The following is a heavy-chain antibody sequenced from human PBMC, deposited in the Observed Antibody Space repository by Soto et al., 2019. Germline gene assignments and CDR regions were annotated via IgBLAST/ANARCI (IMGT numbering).Heavy chain of an antibody. CDR1: GYTFTGYY. D-gene: IGHD3-22*01. Sequence: ASVKVSCKASGYTFTGYYMHWVRQAPGQGLEWMGWINPNSGGTNYAQKLQGRVTMTRDTSISTAYMELSRLRSDDTAVYYCARVSGYYPYYYGMDVWGQGTTVTVSS. J-gene: IGHJ6*02. CDR3: ARVSGYYPYYYGMDV. V-gene: IGHV1-2*02. CDR2: INPNSGGT.